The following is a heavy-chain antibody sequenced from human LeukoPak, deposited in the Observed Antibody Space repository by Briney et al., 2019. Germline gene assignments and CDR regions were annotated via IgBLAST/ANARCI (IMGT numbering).Heavy chain of an antibody. V-gene: IGHV3-48*03. J-gene: IGHJ4*02. CDR1: GFTFSSYE. CDR2: ISSSGSTI. Sequence: PGGSLRLSCAASGFTFSSYEMNWVRQAPGKGLEWVSYISSSGSTIYYADSVKGRFTMSRDNAKNSLYLQMNSLRAEDTAVYYCARGDWYSSSSSDYWGQGTLVTVSS. D-gene: IGHD6-6*01. CDR3: ARGDWYSSSSSDY.